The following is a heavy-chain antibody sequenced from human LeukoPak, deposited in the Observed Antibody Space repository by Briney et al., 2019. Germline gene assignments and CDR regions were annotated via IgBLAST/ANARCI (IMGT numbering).Heavy chain of an antibody. V-gene: IGHV3-30*02. CDR2: IRYDGSNK. CDR1: GFTFSSSG. CDR3: AKDPLGYCSGGSCVGY. J-gene: IGHJ4*02. Sequence: GGSLRLSCVASGFTFSSSGMHWVRQAPGKGLEWVAFIRYDGSNKYYADSVKGRFTISRDNSKNTLYLQMNSLRAEDTAVYYCAKDPLGYCSGGSCVGYWGQGTLVTVSS. D-gene: IGHD2-15*01.